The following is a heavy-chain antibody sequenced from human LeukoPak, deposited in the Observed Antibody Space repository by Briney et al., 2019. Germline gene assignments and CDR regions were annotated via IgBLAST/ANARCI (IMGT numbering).Heavy chain of an antibody. D-gene: IGHD3-16*01. CDR2: INPNGGDT. Sequence: GASVRVSRKASGYTFTDYYIHWVRQAPGQGLEWMGWINPNGGDTKYAQKFRGRVTMTRDTSISTGYMELSSLRSDDTAVYFCARDGAWHFDIWGQGTMVTVSS. CDR1: GYTFTDYY. J-gene: IGHJ3*02. V-gene: IGHV1-2*02. CDR3: ARDGAWHFDI.